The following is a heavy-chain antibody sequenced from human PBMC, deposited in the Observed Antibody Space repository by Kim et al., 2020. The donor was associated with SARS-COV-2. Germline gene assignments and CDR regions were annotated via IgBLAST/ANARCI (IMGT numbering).Heavy chain of an antibody. Sequence: SQTLSLTCVISGDSVSSDSAAWNWIRQSPSRGLEWLGWTYYRSKWYYDYADSVKSRITINPDTSKNQFSLQLKSVTPEDTAMYYCARDHQYSIDYWGQGTLVTVSS. J-gene: IGHJ4*02. CDR1: GDSVSSDSAA. V-gene: IGHV6-1*01. D-gene: IGHD5-12*01. CDR2: TYYRSKWYY. CDR3: ARDHQYSIDY.